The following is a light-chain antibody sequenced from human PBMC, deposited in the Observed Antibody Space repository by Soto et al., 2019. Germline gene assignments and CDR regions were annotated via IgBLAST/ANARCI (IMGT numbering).Light chain of an antibody. Sequence: EIVLTQSPGTLSLSPGERATLSCRASQSVSSSYLAWYQQKPGQAPRLLIYGAASRATGIPDRFSGSGSGTDFTLTISRLEPEDFAVYYCHLYGSPPPWTFGQGTKVEIK. CDR3: HLYGSPPPWT. CDR1: QSVSSSY. V-gene: IGKV3-20*01. J-gene: IGKJ1*01. CDR2: GAA.